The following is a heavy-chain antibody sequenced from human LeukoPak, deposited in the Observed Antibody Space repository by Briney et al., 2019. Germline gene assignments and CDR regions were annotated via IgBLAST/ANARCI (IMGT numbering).Heavy chain of an antibody. CDR1: GFTVSSNH. Sequence: PGGPLRLSCAASGFTVSSNHMSWVRQAPGKGLEWVSVIYSGGSTYYADSVKGRFTISRDNSKNTLYLQMNSLRAEDTAVYYCASHSSSWYGFDYWGQGTLVTVSS. CDR3: ASHSSSWYGFDY. CDR2: IYSGGST. J-gene: IGHJ4*02. D-gene: IGHD6-13*01. V-gene: IGHV3-53*01.